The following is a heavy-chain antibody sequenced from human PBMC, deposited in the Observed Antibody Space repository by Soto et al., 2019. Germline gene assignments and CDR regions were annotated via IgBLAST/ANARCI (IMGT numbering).Heavy chain of an antibody. CDR1: GFTFSSYA. Sequence: GGSLRLSCAASGFTFSSYAMHWVRQAPGKGLEWVAVISYDGSNKYYADSVKGRFTISRDNSKNTLYLQMNSLRAEDTAVYYCARDHRYCSGGSCYSLYYYHGMDVWGQGTTVTVSS. J-gene: IGHJ6*02. CDR3: ARDHRYCSGGSCYSLYYYHGMDV. D-gene: IGHD2-15*01. CDR2: ISYDGSNK. V-gene: IGHV3-30-3*01.